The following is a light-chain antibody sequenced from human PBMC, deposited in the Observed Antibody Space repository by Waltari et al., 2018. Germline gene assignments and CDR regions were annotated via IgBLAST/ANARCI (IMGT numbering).Light chain of an antibody. CDR2: DTS. Sequence: EIVMTQSPATLSMSPGERATFSCRASQSISTNLAWYQQRPGQAPRLLIYDTSTRATGIPVKFSGSGSGTEFTLTISDLQPEDFAVYYCQQYNNWPPLYTFGQGTKLDIK. V-gene: IGKV3-15*01. CDR3: QQYNNWPPLYT. J-gene: IGKJ2*01. CDR1: QSISTN.